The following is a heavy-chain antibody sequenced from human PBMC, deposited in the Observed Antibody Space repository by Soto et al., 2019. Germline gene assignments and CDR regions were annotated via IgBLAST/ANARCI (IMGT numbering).Heavy chain of an antibody. CDR1: GGSLSRYY. Sequence: PSDTLSLTCTVSGGSLSRYYWNWIRQPPGKGLEWIGYIYYSGSTNYNPSLKSRVTISVDTSKNQFSLKLSSVTAADTAVYYCARDPGSGSYYGWFDPWGQGTLVTVSS. D-gene: IGHD3-10*01. J-gene: IGHJ5*02. CDR3: ARDPGSGSYYGWFDP. CDR2: IYYSGST. V-gene: IGHV4-59*01.